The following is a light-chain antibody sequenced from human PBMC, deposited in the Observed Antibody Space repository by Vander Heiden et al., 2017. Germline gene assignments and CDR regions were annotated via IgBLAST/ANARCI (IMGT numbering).Light chain of an antibody. CDR2: GNT. J-gene: IGLJ3*02. CDR1: SSNIGAGYD. Sequence: QSVLTQPPSVSGAAGQRVTISRTGSSSNIGAGYDVHWYQHLPGTAPKLLIYGNTYRPSGVPDRFSGSKSGTSASLAITGLQSDDEAYYYCQSYDHGLSGVFGGGTKLTVL. V-gene: IGLV1-40*01. CDR3: QSYDHGLSGV.